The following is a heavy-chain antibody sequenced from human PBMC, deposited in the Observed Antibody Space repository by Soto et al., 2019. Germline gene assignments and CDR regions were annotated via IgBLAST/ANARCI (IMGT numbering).Heavy chain of an antibody. CDR3: ASSMGSCSGGSCLNV. CDR2: ISAYNGNT. CDR1: GYTLTNYG. D-gene: IGHD2-15*01. J-gene: IGHJ6*02. V-gene: IGHV1-18*01. Sequence: ASVKVSCKASGYTLTNYGISWVRQAPGQGLEWMGWISAYNGNTNYAQKFQGRVTMTTDTSTRTTYMELRSVRYDDTAVYYCASSMGSCSGGSCLNVWGQGTTVTVS.